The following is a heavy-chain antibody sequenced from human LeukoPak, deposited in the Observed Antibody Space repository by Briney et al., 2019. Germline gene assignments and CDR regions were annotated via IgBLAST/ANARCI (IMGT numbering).Heavy chain of an antibody. CDR1: GGSISSYY. J-gene: IGHJ4*02. V-gene: IGHV4-59*01. CDR2: IYYSGST. Sequence: SETLSLTCTVSGGSISSYYWSWTRQPPGKGLEWIEYIYYSGSTNYNPSLKSRVTISVDTSKDQFSLKLSSVTAADTAVYYCARGLRGYSYGYWGQGTLVTVPS. D-gene: IGHD5-18*01. CDR3: ARGLRGYSYGY.